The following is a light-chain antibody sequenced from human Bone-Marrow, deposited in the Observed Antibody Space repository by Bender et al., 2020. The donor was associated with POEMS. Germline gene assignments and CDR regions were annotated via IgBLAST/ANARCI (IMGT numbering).Light chain of an antibody. Sequence: QSALTQPASVSGSPGQSITISCTGTNSDIGGYDYVSWYQQHPGKAPKIMIYDVSHRPSGVSDRFSGSKSGNTASLTISGLQAEDEADYYCSSYASRGSRVVFGGGTKLTVL. V-gene: IGLV2-14*03. J-gene: IGLJ2*01. CDR1: NSDIGGYDY. CDR3: SSYASRGSRVV. CDR2: DVS.